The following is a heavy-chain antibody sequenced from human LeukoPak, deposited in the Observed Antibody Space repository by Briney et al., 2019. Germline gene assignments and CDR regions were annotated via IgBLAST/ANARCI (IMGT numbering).Heavy chain of an antibody. D-gene: IGHD3-9*01. Sequence: GASVKVSCKGSGYTFTGYHLHWVRQAPGQGLEWMGWINPNSGGTKYPQKFQGRVTMTRDTSISTAYLEVSRLRSDDTAVYYYAKKYEILTGQSNWFDPWGQGTLVTVSS. CDR3: AKKYEILTGQSNWFDP. V-gene: IGHV1-2*02. CDR1: GYTFTGYH. CDR2: INPNSGGT. J-gene: IGHJ5*02.